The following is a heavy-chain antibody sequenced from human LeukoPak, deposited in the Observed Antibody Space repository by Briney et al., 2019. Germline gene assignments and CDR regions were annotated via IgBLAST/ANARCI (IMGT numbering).Heavy chain of an antibody. V-gene: IGHV3-23*01. J-gene: IGHJ4*02. Sequence: GGSLRLSCAASGFTFSSYAMSWVRQAPGKGLEWVSVISGRGDSTYYADSVKGRFTISRDNSKNTLYLQMNSLRAEDTAVYYCAKDRSYYDSSGYSDYWGQGTLVTVSS. CDR1: GFTFSSYA. CDR2: ISGRGDST. D-gene: IGHD3-22*01. CDR3: AKDRSYYDSSGYSDY.